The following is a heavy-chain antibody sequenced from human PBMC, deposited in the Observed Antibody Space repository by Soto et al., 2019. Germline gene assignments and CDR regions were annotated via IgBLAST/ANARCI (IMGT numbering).Heavy chain of an antibody. CDR1: GXXLSTXXVG. Sequence: SGPTLVNPTQTLTLTCTFSGXXLSTXXVGVGXXRQXPGKALEWLALIYWDDDKRYSPSLKSRLTITKDTSKNQVVLTMTNMDPVDTATYYCAHRRSTYYYDSTFDPWGQGTLVTVSS. J-gene: IGHJ5*02. CDR2: IYWDDDK. V-gene: IGHV2-5*02. CDR3: AHRRSTYYYDSTFDP. D-gene: IGHD3-22*01.